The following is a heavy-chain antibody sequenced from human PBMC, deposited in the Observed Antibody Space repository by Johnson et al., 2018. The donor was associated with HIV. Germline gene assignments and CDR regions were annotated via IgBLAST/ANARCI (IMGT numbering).Heavy chain of an antibody. V-gene: IGHV3-33*01. J-gene: IGHJ3*02. Sequence: QVQLVESGGGVVQPGRSLRLSCAASGFTFSSYGMHWVRQAPGKGLEWVAVIWYDGSNKYYADSVKGRFTISRDNAKNSLSLQMNSLRAEDTALYYCARDGGGSRGAFDIWGQVTMLTVSS. CDR2: IWYDGSNK. D-gene: IGHD3-16*01. CDR1: GFTFSSYG. CDR3: ARDGGGSRGAFDI.